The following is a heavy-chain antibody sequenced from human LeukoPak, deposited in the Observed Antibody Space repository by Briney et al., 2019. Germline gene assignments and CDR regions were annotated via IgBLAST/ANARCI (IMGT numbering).Heavy chain of an antibody. D-gene: IGHD2-2*02. J-gene: IGHJ6*02. CDR2: ISYDGSNK. CDR3: ARDLADIVVVPAAIHYCYYGMDV. V-gene: IGHV3-30-3*01. CDR1: GFTFSSYA. Sequence: PGRSLRLSCAASGFTFSSYAMHWVRQAPGKGLEWVAVISYDGSNKYYADSVKGRFTISRDNSKNTLYLQMNSLRAEDTAVYYCARDLADIVVVPAAIHYCYYGMDVWGQGTTVTVSS.